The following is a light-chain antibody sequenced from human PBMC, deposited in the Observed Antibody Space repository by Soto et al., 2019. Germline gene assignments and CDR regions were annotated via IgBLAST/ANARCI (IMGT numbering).Light chain of an antibody. V-gene: IGKV3-15*01. J-gene: IGKJ5*01. CDR1: QTVSGN. Sequence: NVLTQSPGTLSLSPGERATLSCRASQTVSGNSAWYQQKPGQAPRLLIYGASNRATGIPARFSGSGSGTEFTLTISSLQSEDVAVYYCQQYNNWPITFGQGTRLEIK. CDR2: GAS. CDR3: QQYNNWPIT.